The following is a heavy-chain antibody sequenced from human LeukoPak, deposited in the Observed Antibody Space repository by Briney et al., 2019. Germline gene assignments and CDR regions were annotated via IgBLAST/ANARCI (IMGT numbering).Heavy chain of an antibody. D-gene: IGHD3-22*01. J-gene: IGHJ4*02. CDR1: GFTFSSYA. Sequence: PGGSLRLSCAASGFTFSSYAMSWVRQAPGKGLEWVSAISGSGGSTYYADSVKGRFTISGDNSKNTLYLQMNSLRAEDTAVYYCAKLWRSGYYYFDYWGQGTLVTVSS. CDR3: AKLWRSGYYYFDY. V-gene: IGHV3-23*01. CDR2: ISGSGGST.